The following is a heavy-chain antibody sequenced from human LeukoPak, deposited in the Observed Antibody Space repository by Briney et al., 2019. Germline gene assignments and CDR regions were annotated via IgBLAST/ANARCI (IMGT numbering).Heavy chain of an antibody. CDR3: SREAVGGRRGATKLHFDY. CDR2: IRSKAYGGTS. D-gene: IGHD1-26*01. Sequence: GGSLRLSCTTSGFSFVDYAMAWVRQAPGKGLELVGFIRSKAYGGTSEYAASVKGRITLSRDDSKSIAYLQMNSMKAEDIAVYYCSREAVGGRRGATKLHFDYWGQGTLVTVSS. V-gene: IGHV3-49*04. J-gene: IGHJ4*02. CDR1: GFSFVDYA.